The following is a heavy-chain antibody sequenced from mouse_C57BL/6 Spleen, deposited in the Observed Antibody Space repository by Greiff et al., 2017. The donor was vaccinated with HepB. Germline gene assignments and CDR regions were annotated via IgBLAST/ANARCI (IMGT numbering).Heavy chain of an antibody. V-gene: IGHV1-69*01. J-gene: IGHJ3*01. CDR3: AREGPLRRGFAY. CDR1: GYTFTSYW. Sequence: VQLQQPGAELVMPGASVKLSCKASGYTFTSYWMHWVKQRPGQGLEWIGEIDPSDSYTNYNQKFKGKSTLTVDKSSSTAYMQLSSLTSEDSAVYYCAREGPLRRGFAYWGQGTLVTVSA. CDR2: IDPSDSYT. D-gene: IGHD2-4*01.